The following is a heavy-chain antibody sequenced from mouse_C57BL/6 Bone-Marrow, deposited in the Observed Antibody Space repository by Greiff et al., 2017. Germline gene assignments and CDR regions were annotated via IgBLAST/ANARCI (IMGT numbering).Heavy chain of an antibody. D-gene: IGHD2-3*01. CDR3: ARGDGCYDHVDY. Sequence: QVQLQQPGAELVQPGASVKLSCKASGYAFTSYCMPWVKQRPGQGLEWIGMIHPNSGSTNYNEKFKSKATLTVDKSSSTAYMQLSSLTSEDSAVYYEARGDGCYDHVDYWGQGTTLTVSS. V-gene: IGHV1-64*01. J-gene: IGHJ2*01. CDR2: IHPNSGST. CDR1: GYAFTSYC.